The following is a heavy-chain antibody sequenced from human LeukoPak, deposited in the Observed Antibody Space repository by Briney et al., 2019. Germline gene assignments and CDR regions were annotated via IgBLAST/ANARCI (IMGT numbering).Heavy chain of an antibody. D-gene: IGHD4-17*01. CDR2: IWYDGSNK. CDR1: GFTFSSYG. CDR3: ARRSMVTTPYYYYGMDV. Sequence: GRSLRLSCAASGFTFSSYGMHWVRQAPGKGLEWVAVIWYDGSNKYYADPVKGRFTISRDNSKNTLYLQMNSLRAEDTAVYYCARRSMVTTPYYYYGMDVWGKGTTVTVSS. J-gene: IGHJ6*04. V-gene: IGHV3-33*01.